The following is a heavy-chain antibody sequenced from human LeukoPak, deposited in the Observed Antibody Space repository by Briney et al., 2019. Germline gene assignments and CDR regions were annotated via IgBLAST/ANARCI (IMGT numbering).Heavy chain of an antibody. D-gene: IGHD1-26*01. J-gene: IGHJ4*02. V-gene: IGHV3-23*01. CDR1: GFTFTSYS. CDR3: AKGGKWDVTPFDY. CDR2: ISGGGGST. Sequence: GGSLRLSCAASGFTFTSYSMNWVRQAPGKGLEWVSTISGGGGSTYYADSVKGRFTISRDNTKNTLYLQVNSLRAEDTAVYYCAKGGKWDVTPFDYWGQGTLVTVSS.